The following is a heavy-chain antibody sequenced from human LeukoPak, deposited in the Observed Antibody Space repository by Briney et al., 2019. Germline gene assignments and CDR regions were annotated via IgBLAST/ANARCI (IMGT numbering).Heavy chain of an antibody. CDR1: GYTFTGYY. CDR3: ARGGQLRGRYAFDI. D-gene: IGHD4-17*01. CDR2: INPNSGGT. V-gene: IGHV1-2*04. J-gene: IGHJ3*02. Sequence: GSSVKVSCKASGYTFTGYYMHWVRQAPGQGLEWMGWINPNSGGTNYAQKFQGWVTMTRDTSISTAYMELSRLRSDDTAVYYCARGGQLRGRYAFDIWGQGTMVTVSS.